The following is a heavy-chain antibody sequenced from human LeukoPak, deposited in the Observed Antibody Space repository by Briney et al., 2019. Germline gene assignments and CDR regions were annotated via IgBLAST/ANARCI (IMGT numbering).Heavy chain of an antibody. CDR1: GGSFSGYY. D-gene: IGHD6-19*01. J-gene: IGHJ4*02. V-gene: IGHV3-7*01. CDR2: IKQDGSEK. Sequence: PSETLSLTCAVYGGSFSGYYWSWVRQAPGKGLEWVANIKQDGSEKYYVDSVRGRFTISRDNAKNSLYLQMNSLRAEDTAVYYCARGLTDGLTGYSSGWYAGGFDYWGQGTLVTVSS. CDR3: ARGLTDGLTGYSSGWYAGGFDY.